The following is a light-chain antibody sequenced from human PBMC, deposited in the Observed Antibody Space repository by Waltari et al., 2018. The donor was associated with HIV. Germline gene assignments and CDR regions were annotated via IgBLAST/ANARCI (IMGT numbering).Light chain of an antibody. Sequence: SVLTQPPSVSVAPGMTARIACGGKNIERKSVHWYQRKPGQAPILVIYYDKDRPSGIPERFSGSNSGNTATLTITRVGAGDEADYYCQVWDSSIEQVLFGGGTKLTVL. CDR2: YDK. V-gene: IGLV3-21*01. J-gene: IGLJ3*02. CDR3: QVWDSSIEQVL. CDR1: NIERKS.